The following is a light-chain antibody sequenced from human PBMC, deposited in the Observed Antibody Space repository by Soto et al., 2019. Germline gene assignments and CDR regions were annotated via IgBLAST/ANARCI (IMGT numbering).Light chain of an antibody. CDR2: GNN. J-gene: IGLJ3*02. CDR3: LSYDSSLRGWV. V-gene: IGLV1-40*01. CDR1: SSNLGAGFD. Sequence: QSVLTQPPSVSGAPGQGVTISCTGGSSNLGAGFDVNWYQQLPGTDPKLLMYGNNNRPSSVPDRFSGSRSGTSASLAITGLQTEDEGDYYSLSYDSSLRGWVFGGGTKLTVL.